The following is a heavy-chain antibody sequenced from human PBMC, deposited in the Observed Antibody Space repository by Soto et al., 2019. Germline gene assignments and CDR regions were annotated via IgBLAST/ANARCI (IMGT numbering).Heavy chain of an antibody. Sequence: ASVKVSCKASGYTFTRYGISWVRQAPGQGLEWMGWISGYNGDTNYAQKFQGRVTMTVDTSTTTAFMELTSLTSDDRAVYYCSKYGRPPYYCYGMDVWGQGTTVTVSS. J-gene: IGHJ6*02. CDR1: GYTFTRYG. V-gene: IGHV1-18*01. D-gene: IGHD3-10*01. CDR2: ISGYNGDT. CDR3: SKYGRPPYYCYGMDV.